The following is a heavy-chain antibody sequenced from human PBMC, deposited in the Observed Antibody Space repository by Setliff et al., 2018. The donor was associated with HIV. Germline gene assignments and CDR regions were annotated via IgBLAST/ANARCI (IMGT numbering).Heavy chain of an antibody. CDR1: GYTFTSYA. CDR3: ARSFLGVRGYPTPSWYFDL. CDR2: INAGNGNT. D-gene: IGHD3-22*01. J-gene: IGHJ2*01. Sequence: ASVKVSCKASGYTFTSYALHWVRQAPGQRFEWMGWINAGNGNTKYSQNFQGRVTITRDTSASTAYMELRSLRPEDTAVYYCARSFLGVRGYPTPSWYFDLWGRGTLVTAPQ. V-gene: IGHV1-3*01.